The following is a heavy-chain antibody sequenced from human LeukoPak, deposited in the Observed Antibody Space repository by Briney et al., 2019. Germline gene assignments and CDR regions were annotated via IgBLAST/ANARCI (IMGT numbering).Heavy chain of an antibody. CDR2: INPNSGGT. CDR1: GYTFTGYY. CDR3: ARDCSSTSCYLPLDY. Sequence: ASVKVSCKASGYTFTGYYMHWVRQAPGQGLEWMGWINPNSGGTNYAQKFQGRVTMTRDTSISTAYMELSRLRSDDTAVYYCARDCSSTSCYLPLDYWGQGTLVTVSS. J-gene: IGHJ4*02. V-gene: IGHV1-2*02. D-gene: IGHD2-2*01.